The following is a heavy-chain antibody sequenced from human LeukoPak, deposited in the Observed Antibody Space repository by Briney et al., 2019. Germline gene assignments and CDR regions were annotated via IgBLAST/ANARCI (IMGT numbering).Heavy chain of an antibody. CDR1: GASISSYY. V-gene: IGHV4-4*07. CDR2: IYTSGST. J-gene: IGHJ6*03. CDR3: ARDFSEGWLVRHYYYYYYMDV. D-gene: IGHD6-19*01. Sequence: PSETLSLTCTVSGASISSYYWSWIRQPAGKGLEWIGRIYTSGSTNYNPSLKSRVTMSVDTSKNQFSLKLSSVTAADTTVYYCARDFSEGWLVRHYYYYYYMDVWGKGTTVTVSS.